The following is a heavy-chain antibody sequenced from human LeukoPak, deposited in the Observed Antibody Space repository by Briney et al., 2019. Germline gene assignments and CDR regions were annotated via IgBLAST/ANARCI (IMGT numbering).Heavy chain of an antibody. V-gene: IGHV4-34*01. D-gene: IGHD3-16*01. Sequence: SETLSLTCAVYGVSFSGYYWTFIRQPPGKGPEWIGEINHSGSTNYNPSLKSRVTISVDTSRNEFSLRLNSVTAADTAVYYCATFRWGVGFEYWGQGTLVTVSS. CDR3: ATFRWGVGFEY. J-gene: IGHJ4*02. CDR2: INHSGST. CDR1: GVSFSGYY.